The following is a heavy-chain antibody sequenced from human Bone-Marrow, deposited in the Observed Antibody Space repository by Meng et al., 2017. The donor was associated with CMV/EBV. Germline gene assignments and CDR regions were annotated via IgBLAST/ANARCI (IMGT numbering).Heavy chain of an antibody. J-gene: IGHJ6*02. CDR2: ISSSSSTI. CDR1: GFIFSGEW. CDR3: ARDAGDYEYGMDV. V-gene: IGHV3-48*04. Sequence: GESLKISCEASGFIFSGEWMAWVRQAPGKGLEWVSYISSSSSTIYYADSVKGRFTISRDNAKNSLYLQMNSLRAEDTAVYYCARDAGDYEYGMDVWGQGTTVTVSS.